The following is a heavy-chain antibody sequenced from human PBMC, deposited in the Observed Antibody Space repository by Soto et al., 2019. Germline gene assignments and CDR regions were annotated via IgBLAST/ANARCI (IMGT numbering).Heavy chain of an antibody. CDR1: GGSISSGGYY. CDR3: AGTYYDFWSGPRPHYYYGMDV. D-gene: IGHD3-3*01. CDR2: IYYSGST. Sequence: KTSETLSLTCTVSGGSISSGGYYWSWIRQHPGKGLEWIGYIYYSGSTYYNPSLKSRVTISVDTSKNQFSLKLSSVTAADTAVYYCAGTYYDFWSGPRPHYYYGMDVWGQGXTVTVSS. J-gene: IGHJ6*02. V-gene: IGHV4-31*03.